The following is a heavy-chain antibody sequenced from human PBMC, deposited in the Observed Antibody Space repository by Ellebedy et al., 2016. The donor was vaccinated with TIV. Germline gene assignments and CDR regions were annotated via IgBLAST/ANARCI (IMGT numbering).Heavy chain of an antibody. D-gene: IGHD6-19*01. CDR1: GYTFNNYA. Sequence: ASVKVSCXTSGYTFNNYAITWVRQAPGQGLECMGCVSAYNGDTYYAQKFQGRVTMTTDTTTSTAYMELRSLRSDDTAVYYCARQGSSGWHDPIDYWGQGTLVTVSS. CDR3: ARQGSSGWHDPIDY. CDR2: VSAYNGDT. V-gene: IGHV1-18*01. J-gene: IGHJ4*02.